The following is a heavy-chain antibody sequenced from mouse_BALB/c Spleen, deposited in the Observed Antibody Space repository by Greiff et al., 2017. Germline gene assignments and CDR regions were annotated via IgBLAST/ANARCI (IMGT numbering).Heavy chain of an antibody. CDR3: AREGLLVGAMDY. D-gene: IGHD3-1*01. Sequence: EVHLVESGGGLVQPGGSRKLSCAASGFTFSSFGMHWVRQAPEKGLEWVAYISSGSSTIYYADTVKGRFTISRDNPKNTLFLQMTSLRSEDTAMYYYAREGLLVGAMDYWGQGTSVTVSS. CDR2: ISSGSSTI. J-gene: IGHJ4*01. V-gene: IGHV5-17*02. CDR1: GFTFSSFG.